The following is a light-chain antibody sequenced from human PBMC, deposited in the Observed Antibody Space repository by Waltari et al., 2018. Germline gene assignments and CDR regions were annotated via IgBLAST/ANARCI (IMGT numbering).Light chain of an antibody. CDR2: DTS. V-gene: IGKV3-11*01. CDR1: QNIRTY. CDR3: QQRSDWPLT. J-gene: IGKJ4*01. Sequence: EIVLTQSPATLSLSPGARAPLPCRASQNIRTYLAWYQQKPGQAPRLLIFDTSNRATGIPARFSGSGSGTDFTLTISSLEPEDFAVYYCQQRSDWPLTFGGGTKVEIK.